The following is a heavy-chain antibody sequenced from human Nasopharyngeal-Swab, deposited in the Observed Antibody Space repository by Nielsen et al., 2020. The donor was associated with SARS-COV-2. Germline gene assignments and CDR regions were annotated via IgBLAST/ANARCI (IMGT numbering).Heavy chain of an antibody. CDR2: IHHSGPT. CDR1: GESISGIKW. J-gene: IGHJ4*02. V-gene: IGHV4-4*02. D-gene: IGHD1-26*01. CDR3: AREGWEAENGYDY. Sequence: SETLSLTCDVSGESISGIKWWRWVRLSPGQGPEWLGEIHHSGPTNYNPALKSRVTMWLDKSKNQFSLELYSVTAADSAVYYCAREGWEAENGYDYWGQGTLVTVSS.